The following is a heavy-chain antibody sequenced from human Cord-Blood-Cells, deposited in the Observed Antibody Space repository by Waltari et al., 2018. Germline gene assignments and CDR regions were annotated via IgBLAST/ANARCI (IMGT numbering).Heavy chain of an antibody. Sequence: QVQLQESGPGLVKPSQTLSLTCTVSGGSISSGDYYWSWIRQPPGKGLEWIGYIYYSGGTYYNPSLKIRVTISVDTSKNQFSLKLSSVTAADTAVYYCASFSLVVYAIPFDYWGQGTLVTVSS. CDR1: GGSISSGDYY. D-gene: IGHD2-8*02. CDR2: IYYSGGT. J-gene: IGHJ4*02. V-gene: IGHV4-30-4*01. CDR3: ASFSLVVYAIPFDY.